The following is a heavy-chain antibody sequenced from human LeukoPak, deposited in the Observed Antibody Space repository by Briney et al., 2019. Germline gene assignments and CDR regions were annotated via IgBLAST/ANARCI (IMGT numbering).Heavy chain of an antibody. V-gene: IGHV3-13*01. Sequence: PGGSLRLSCAASGFTFSSYDMHWVRQATGKGLEWVSAIGTAGDTYYPGSVKGRFTISRENAKNSLYLQMNSLRAGDTAVYYCARARRRGYNPAFDIWGQGTMVTVSS. J-gene: IGHJ3*02. CDR2: IGTAGDT. CDR1: GFTFSSYD. CDR3: ARARRRGYNPAFDI. D-gene: IGHD5-24*01.